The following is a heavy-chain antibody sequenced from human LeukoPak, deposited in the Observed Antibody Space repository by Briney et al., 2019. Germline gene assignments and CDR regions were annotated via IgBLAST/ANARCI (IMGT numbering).Heavy chain of an antibody. CDR2: ISYAGST. CDR3: ARQGGKMYGYPYYFYYMDV. J-gene: IGHJ6*03. CDR1: GGSITSSSYY. V-gene: IGHV4-39*01. Sequence: SETLTLNCTVSGGSITSSSYYWGWIRQPPGKGLEWLMSISYAGSTYYNPSLRSRVTISVDTSENQFSLKLSSVTAADTAVYYRARQGGKMYGYPYYFYYMDVWGKGATVTVSS. D-gene: IGHD5-18*01.